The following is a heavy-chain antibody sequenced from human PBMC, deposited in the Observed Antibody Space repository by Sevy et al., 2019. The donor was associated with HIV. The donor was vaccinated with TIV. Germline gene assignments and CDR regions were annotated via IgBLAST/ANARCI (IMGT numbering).Heavy chain of an antibody. J-gene: IGHJ3*02. Sequence: ASVKVSCKASGYTFTSYGISWVRQAPGQGLEWMGWISAYNGNTNYAQKLQGRVTMTTDTSTSTAYMELRSLRSDDTAVYYCARDSGSYDALHAFDIWGQGTIVTVSS. CDR2: ISAYNGNT. D-gene: IGHD1-26*01. CDR3: ARDSGSYDALHAFDI. V-gene: IGHV1-18*01. CDR1: GYTFTSYG.